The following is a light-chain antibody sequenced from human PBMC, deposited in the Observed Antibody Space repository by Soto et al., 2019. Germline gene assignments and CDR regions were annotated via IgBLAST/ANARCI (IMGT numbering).Light chain of an antibody. CDR3: ETWDFNTRV. Sequence: HLVLTQSSSASASLGSSVKLTCTLSSGHSSYIIAWHQQQPGKAPRYLMKLEGSGSYNKGSEVPDRFSGSSSGADRYLTISNLQFEDEADYYCETWDFNTRVFGGGTKLTVL. CDR2: LEGSGSY. CDR1: SGHSSYI. V-gene: IGLV4-60*02. J-gene: IGLJ3*02.